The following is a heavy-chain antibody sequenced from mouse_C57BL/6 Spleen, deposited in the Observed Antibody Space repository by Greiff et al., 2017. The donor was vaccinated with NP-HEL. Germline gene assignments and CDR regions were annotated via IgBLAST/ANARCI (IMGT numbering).Heavy chain of an antibody. CDR2: ISDGGSYT. CDR1: GFTFSSYA. D-gene: IGHD2-2*01. CDR3: ARRRGYDGFAY. Sequence: EVQRVESGGGLVKPGGSLKLSCAASGFTFSSYAMSWVRQTPEKRLEWVATISDGGSYTYYPDNVKGRFTISRDNAKNNLYLQMSHLKSEDTAMYYCARRRGYDGFAYWGQGTLVTVSA. J-gene: IGHJ3*01. V-gene: IGHV5-4*01.